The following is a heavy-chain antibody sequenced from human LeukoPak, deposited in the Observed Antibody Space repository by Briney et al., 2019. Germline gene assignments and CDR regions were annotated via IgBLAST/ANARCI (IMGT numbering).Heavy chain of an antibody. J-gene: IGHJ4*02. V-gene: IGHV3-7*03. D-gene: IGHD3-10*02. Sequence: GGSLRLSCTTSGFSFRNYWMGWVRQAPGKGLEWVANIKQDESEKYYVGSVKGRFSISRDNAKNSLYLQMNSLRVEDTAVYYCAKVHFVRGFDFWGQGTLVTVSS. CDR2: IKQDESEK. CDR1: GFSFRNYW. CDR3: AKVHFVRGFDF.